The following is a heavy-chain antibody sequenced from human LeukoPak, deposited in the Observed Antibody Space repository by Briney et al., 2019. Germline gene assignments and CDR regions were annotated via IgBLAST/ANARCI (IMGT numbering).Heavy chain of an antibody. Sequence: GGSLRLSCAASGFTVSDNYISWVRQAPGKGLEWVALIYSAGTTHADSVRGRFTISRDKSKNMLYLQMGSLRAEDMAVYYCARAALEYCGGDCLDYWGQGTLVTVPS. CDR2: IYSAGTT. CDR1: GFTVSDNY. V-gene: IGHV3-66*01. D-gene: IGHD2-21*01. CDR3: ARAALEYCGGDCLDY. J-gene: IGHJ4*02.